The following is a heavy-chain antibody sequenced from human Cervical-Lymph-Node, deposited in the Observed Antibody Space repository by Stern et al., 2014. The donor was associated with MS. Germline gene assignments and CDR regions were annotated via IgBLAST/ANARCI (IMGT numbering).Heavy chain of an antibody. J-gene: IGHJ4*02. CDR2: VYYSGGT. CDR3: ARGLGTYSYDSSGYYY. V-gene: IGHV4-59*11. D-gene: IGHD3-22*01. Sequence: QVQLQESGPGLVEPSETLSLTCTVSGGSLTSHYWSWIRQPPGKGLEWIGYVYYSGGTNYNPSLKSRVTISADMSKNQFSLKLTSVTAADTAVYYCARGLGTYSYDSSGYYYWGQGTLVTVSS. CDR1: GGSLTSHY.